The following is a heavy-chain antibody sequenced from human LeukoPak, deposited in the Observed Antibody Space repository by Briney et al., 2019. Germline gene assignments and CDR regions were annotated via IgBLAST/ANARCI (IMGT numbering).Heavy chain of an antibody. Sequence: GGSLRLSCAASGFTFSSYAMSWVRQAPGKGLEWVSAISGSGGSTYYADSAKGRFTISRDNSKNTLYLQMNSLRAEDTAVYYCAKDRWYSSSWYDYWGQGTLVTVSS. J-gene: IGHJ4*02. D-gene: IGHD6-13*01. CDR3: AKDRWYSSSWYDY. CDR2: ISGSGGST. CDR1: GFTFSSYA. V-gene: IGHV3-23*01.